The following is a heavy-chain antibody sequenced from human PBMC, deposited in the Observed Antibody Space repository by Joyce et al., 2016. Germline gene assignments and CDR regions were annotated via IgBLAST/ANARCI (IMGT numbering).Heavy chain of an antibody. J-gene: IGHJ1*01. CDR1: GYTFTSYG. CDR2: ISPKHGNT. CDR3: ARGGIGYSSSWYAENFHH. V-gene: IGHV1-18*01. D-gene: IGHD6-13*01. Sequence: QVQLVQSGPEVKKPGASVKVSCNTSGYTFTSYGISWGSEAPGQGLEWMGWISPKHGNTIDAQDLQGRVTMTTDTSTNTAYIDLGSLRSDDTAVYYCARGGIGYSSSWYAENFHHWGQGTLVIVSS.